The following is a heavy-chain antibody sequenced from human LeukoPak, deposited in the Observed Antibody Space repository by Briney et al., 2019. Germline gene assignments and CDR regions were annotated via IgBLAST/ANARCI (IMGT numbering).Heavy chain of an antibody. CDR3: ARELRFLEWLPGNFDY. CDR1: GGSISSYY. Sequence: SETLSLTCTVSGGSISSYYWSWIRQPPGKGLEWIGYIYYSGSTNYNPSLRSRVTISVDTSKNQFSLKLSSVTAADTAVYYCARELRFLEWLPGNFDYWGQGTLVTVSS. V-gene: IGHV4-59*01. J-gene: IGHJ4*02. D-gene: IGHD3-3*01. CDR2: IYYSGST.